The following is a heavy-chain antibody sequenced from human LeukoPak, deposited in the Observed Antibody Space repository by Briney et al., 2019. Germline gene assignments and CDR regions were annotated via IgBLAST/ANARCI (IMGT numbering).Heavy chain of an antibody. CDR2: INPNSGGT. V-gene: IGHV1-2*02. CDR3: ARATWSGYYRVHRFDP. Sequence: ASVKVSCKASGYTFTGYYMHWVRQAPGQGLEWMGWINPNSGGTNYAQKFQGRGTMTRDRSNSTAYMELNRPRSDDTAVYYCARATWSGYYRVHRFDPWGQGTLVTVSS. D-gene: IGHD3-3*01. J-gene: IGHJ5*02. CDR1: GYTFTGYY.